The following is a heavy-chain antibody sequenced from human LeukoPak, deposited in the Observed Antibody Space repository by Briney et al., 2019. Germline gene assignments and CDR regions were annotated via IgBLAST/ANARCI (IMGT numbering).Heavy chain of an antibody. Sequence: PGGSLRLSCAASGFTFSSYSMNWVRQAPGKGLVWVSSISSSSSYIYYADSVKGRFTISRDNAKNSLYLQMNSLRAEDTALYYCARDCWDYGSGSYCGIDYWGQGTLVTVSS. CDR3: ARDCWDYGSGSYCGIDY. J-gene: IGHJ4*02. CDR1: GFTFSSYS. CDR2: ISSSSSYI. D-gene: IGHD3-10*01. V-gene: IGHV3-21*01.